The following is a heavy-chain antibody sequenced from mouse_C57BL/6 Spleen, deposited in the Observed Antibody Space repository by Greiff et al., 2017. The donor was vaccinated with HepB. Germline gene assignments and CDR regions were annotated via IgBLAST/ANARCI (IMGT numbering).Heavy chain of an antibody. CDR2: IDPEDGDT. CDR3: TYYGSSHYYAMDY. CDR1: GFNIKDYY. J-gene: IGHJ4*01. Sequence: EVKLMESGAELVRPGASVKLSCTASGFNIKDYYMHWVKQRPEQGLEWIGRIDPEDGDTEYAPKFQGKATMTADTSSNTAYLQLSSLTSEDTAVYYCTYYGSSHYYAMDYWGQGTSVTVSS. V-gene: IGHV14-1*01. D-gene: IGHD1-1*01.